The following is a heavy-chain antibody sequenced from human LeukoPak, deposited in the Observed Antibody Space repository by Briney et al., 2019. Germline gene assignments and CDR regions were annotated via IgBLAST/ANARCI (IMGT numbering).Heavy chain of an antibody. J-gene: IGHJ3*02. Sequence: GGSLRLSCAASGFTFSSYWMSWVRQAPGKGLEWVANIKQDGSEKYYVDSVKGRFTISRDNAKNSLYLQMNSLRAEDTAVYYCARVRVGGFRNDAFDIWGQGTMVIVSS. V-gene: IGHV3-7*03. CDR3: ARVRVGGFRNDAFDI. CDR1: GFTFSSYW. D-gene: IGHD2-15*01. CDR2: IKQDGSEK.